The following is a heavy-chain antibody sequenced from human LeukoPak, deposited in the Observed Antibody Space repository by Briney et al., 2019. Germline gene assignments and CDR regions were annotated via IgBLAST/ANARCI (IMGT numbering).Heavy chain of an antibody. J-gene: IGHJ4*02. CDR1: GGSVIGYY. D-gene: IGHD3-3*01. V-gene: IGHV4-34*04. CDR3: ARVPLRFLEPFDY. Sequence: PSETLSLTCAVYGGSVIGYYWSWIRHPPGNGRGWIGVINHSGGANNNPSLKRLATISEDTSKTQFSLKLSSVTAAATAVYNCARVPLRFLEPFDYWGQGTVVTVSS. CDR2: INHSGGA.